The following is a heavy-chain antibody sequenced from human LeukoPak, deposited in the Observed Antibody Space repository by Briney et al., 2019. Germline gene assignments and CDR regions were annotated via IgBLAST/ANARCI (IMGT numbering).Heavy chain of an antibody. J-gene: IGHJ4*02. V-gene: IGHV4-34*01. D-gene: IGHD3-22*01. CDR1: GGSFSGYY. CDR2: INHSGST. CDR3: ARGPTYYYDSRGIDY. Sequence: SETLSLTCAVYGGSFSGYYWSWIRQPPGKGLEWIGEINHSGSTNYSPSLKSRVTISVDTSKNQFSLKLSSVTAADTAVYYCARGPTYYYDSRGIDYWGQGTLVTVSS.